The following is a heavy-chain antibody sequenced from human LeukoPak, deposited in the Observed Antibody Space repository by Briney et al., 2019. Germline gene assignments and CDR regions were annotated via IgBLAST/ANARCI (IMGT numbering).Heavy chain of an antibody. CDR3: ARELEEAFDI. J-gene: IGHJ3*02. V-gene: IGHV3-21*01. D-gene: IGHD3-3*01. CDR2: IGGSSSSI. CDR1: GFTFSSYS. Sequence: PGGSLRLSCAASGFTFSSYSMNWVRQAPGKGLEWVSSIGGSSSSICYADSVKVPLTISRDNAKNSLYLQMNSLRAEDSAVYYCARELEEAFDIWGQGTMVTVSS.